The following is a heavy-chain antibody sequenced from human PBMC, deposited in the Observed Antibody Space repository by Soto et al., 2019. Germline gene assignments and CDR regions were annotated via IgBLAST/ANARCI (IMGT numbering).Heavy chain of an antibody. J-gene: IGHJ4*02. V-gene: IGHV1-69*13. Sequence: QVQLVQSGAEVKKPGASVKVSCKASGYTFTSYGISWVRQAPGQGLEWMGWIIPIFGTANYAQKFQGRVTITADESTSTAYMELSSLRSEDTAVYYCAREMADNLYANPRFDYWGQGTLVTVSS. D-gene: IGHD6-19*01. CDR3: AREMADNLYANPRFDY. CDR2: IIPIFGTA. CDR1: GYTFTSYG.